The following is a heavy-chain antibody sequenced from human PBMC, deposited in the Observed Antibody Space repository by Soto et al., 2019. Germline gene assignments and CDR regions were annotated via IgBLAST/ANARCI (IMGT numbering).Heavy chain of an antibody. CDR3: ARQKYYYGSGSIDRDSFDI. D-gene: IGHD3-10*01. CDR1: GGSISSSSYY. V-gene: IGHV4-39*01. J-gene: IGHJ3*02. CDR2: IYYSGST. Sequence: QLQLQESGPGLVKPSETLSLTCTVSGGSISSSSYYWGWIRQPPGKGLEWIGSIYYSGSTSYNPSLNSRVTTSVDTSKNQFSLKLSSVTAADTAVYYCARQKYYYGSGSIDRDSFDIWCQGRMVTVSS.